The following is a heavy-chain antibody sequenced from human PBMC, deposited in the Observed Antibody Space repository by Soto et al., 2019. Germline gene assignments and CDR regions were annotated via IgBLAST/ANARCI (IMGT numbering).Heavy chain of an antibody. CDR2: ISAYNGNT. J-gene: IGHJ4*02. CDR3: ARDNGYSYGTGRVDY. V-gene: IGHV1-18*01. D-gene: IGHD5-18*01. Sequence: QVQLVQSGAEVKKPGASVKVSCKASGYTFTSYGISWVRQAPGQGLEWMGWISAYNGNTNYAQKLQGRVTMTTDTSTSTAYRELRSLRSDETAVYYCARDNGYSYGTGRVDYWGQGTLVTVSS. CDR1: GYTFTSYG.